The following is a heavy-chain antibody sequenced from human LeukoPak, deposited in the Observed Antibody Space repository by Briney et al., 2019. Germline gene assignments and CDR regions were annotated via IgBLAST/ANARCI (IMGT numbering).Heavy chain of an antibody. D-gene: IGHD5-24*01. V-gene: IGHV3-11*01. CDR2: ISNDGNTL. Sequence: PGRSLRLSCAASGFTFSDYYMNWVRQAPGKGLEWVSFISNDGNTLYYADSVRGRFTISSDNAKNSLYLQMSSLRAEDTAVYYCVRGDGYNGFDYWGQGTLVTVSS. CDR3: VRGDGYNGFDY. CDR1: GFTFSDYY. J-gene: IGHJ4*02.